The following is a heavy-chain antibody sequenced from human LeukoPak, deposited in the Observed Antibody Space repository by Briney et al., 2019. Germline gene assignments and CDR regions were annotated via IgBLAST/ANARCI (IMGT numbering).Heavy chain of an antibody. V-gene: IGHV3-33*01. CDR1: GFTFSSYG. CDR2: IWYDGSNK. Sequence: GGSLRLSCAASGFTFSSYGVHWVRQAPGKGLEWVAVIWYDGSNKYYADSVKGRFTISRDNSKNTLYLQMNSLRAEDTAVYYCARDYSSSSFDYWGQGTLVTVSS. J-gene: IGHJ4*02. CDR3: ARDYSSSSFDY. D-gene: IGHD6-6*01.